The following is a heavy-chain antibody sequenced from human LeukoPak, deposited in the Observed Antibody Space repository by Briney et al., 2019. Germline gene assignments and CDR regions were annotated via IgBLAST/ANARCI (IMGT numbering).Heavy chain of an antibody. D-gene: IGHD3-22*01. CDR1: GFTFSSYA. V-gene: IGHV3-48*04. J-gene: IGHJ4*02. CDR3: ARVNYYDSSGYYSY. Sequence: PGGSLRLSCASSGFTFSSYARSWVRQAPGKGLEWVSYISSSSSTIYYADSVKGRFTISRDNAKNSLYLQMNSLRAEDTAVYYCARVNYYDSSGYYSYWGQGTLVTVSS. CDR2: ISSSSSTI.